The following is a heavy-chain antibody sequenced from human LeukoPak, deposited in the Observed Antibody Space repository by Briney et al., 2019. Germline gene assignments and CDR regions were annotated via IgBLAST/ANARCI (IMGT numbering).Heavy chain of an antibody. Sequence: SQTLSLTCTVSGGSISSGGYYWCWIRQHPGKGLAWIGYIYYSGSTYYNPSLKSRVTISVDTSKNQFSLKLSSVTAADTAVYYCARDYYDSSGYRVDAFDIWGQGTMVTVSS. CDR3: ARDYYDSSGYRVDAFDI. CDR2: IYYSGST. CDR1: GGSISSGGYY. V-gene: IGHV4-31*03. J-gene: IGHJ3*02. D-gene: IGHD3-22*01.